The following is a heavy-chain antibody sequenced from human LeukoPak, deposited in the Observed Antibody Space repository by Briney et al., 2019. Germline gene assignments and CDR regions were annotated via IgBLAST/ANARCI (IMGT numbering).Heavy chain of an antibody. CDR3: AAAGTFISYFDY. J-gene: IGHJ4*02. V-gene: IGHV3-23*01. Sequence: GGSLRLSCAASGFTFSSYAMSWVRQAPGKGLEWVSAISGSGGSTYYADSVKGRFTISRDNSKNTQYLQMNSLRAEDTAVYYCAAAGTFISYFDYWGQGTLVTVSS. CDR1: GFTFSSYA. D-gene: IGHD6-13*01. CDR2: ISGSGGST.